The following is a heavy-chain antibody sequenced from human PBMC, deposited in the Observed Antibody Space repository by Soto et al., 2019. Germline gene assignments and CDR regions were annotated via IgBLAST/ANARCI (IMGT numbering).Heavy chain of an antibody. CDR2: ISGSGGST. Sequence: EVHLLESGGGLVQPGGSLRLSCAASGLTFKSYAMSWVRQAPGKGLEWVSGISGSGGSTDYADSVKGRFTISRDNSNNTLYLQINILRVEDTAQYYCAKGQYSGVAGGLDYWGQGTLVTVSS. CDR1: GLTFKSYA. CDR3: AKGQYSGVAGGLDY. J-gene: IGHJ4*02. V-gene: IGHV3-23*01. D-gene: IGHD1-26*01.